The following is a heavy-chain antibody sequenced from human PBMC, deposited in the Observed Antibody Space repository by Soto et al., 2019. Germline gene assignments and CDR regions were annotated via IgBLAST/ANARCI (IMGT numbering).Heavy chain of an antibody. Sequence: ASVKVSCKASGYTFTGHYMHWVRQAPGQGLEWMGWINPNNGGANYAQKLQGRVTMTRDTSISTAYMELSRLRSDDTAVYYCARKKVERDWFDPWGQGTLVTVSS. CDR3: ARKKVERDWFDP. J-gene: IGHJ5*02. D-gene: IGHD1-26*01. V-gene: IGHV1-2*02. CDR2: INPNNGGA. CDR1: GYTFTGHY.